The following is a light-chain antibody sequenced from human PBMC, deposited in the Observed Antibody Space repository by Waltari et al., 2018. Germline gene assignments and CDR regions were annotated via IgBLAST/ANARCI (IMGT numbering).Light chain of an antibody. Sequence: QTVVTPEPSFSVSPGGPVTLTCGLNSGSVSPSYYPSWSQPTPGQAPRTLIYSTNSRSAGVPDRFSGSILGNKAALTITGAQADDESDYYCVLYMGRGIAVFGGGTKLTVV. V-gene: IGLV8-61*01. CDR3: VLYMGRGIAV. CDR2: STN. J-gene: IGLJ3*02. CDR1: SGSVSPSYY.